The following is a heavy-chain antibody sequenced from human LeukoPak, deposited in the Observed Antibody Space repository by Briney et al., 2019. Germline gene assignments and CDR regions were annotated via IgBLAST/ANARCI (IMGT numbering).Heavy chain of an antibody. J-gene: IGHJ4*02. CDR2: ISSSSSYI. CDR3: ARDLTNYDILTGYYPGGFFDY. Sequence: GGSLRLSCAASGFSVTSSYMSWVRQAPGKGLEWVSSISSSSSYIYYADSVKGRFTISRDNAKNSLYLQMNSLRAEDTAVYYCARDLTNYDILTGYYPGGFFDYWGQGTLVTVSS. D-gene: IGHD3-9*01. CDR1: GFSVTSSY. V-gene: IGHV3-21*01.